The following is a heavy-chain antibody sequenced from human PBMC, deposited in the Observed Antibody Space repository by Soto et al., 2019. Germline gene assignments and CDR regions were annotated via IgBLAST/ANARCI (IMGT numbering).Heavy chain of an antibody. V-gene: IGHV4-39*01. J-gene: IGHJ4*02. Sequence: QLQLQESGPGLVKPSETLSLTCTVSGGSISRSSDYWGWIRQPPGKGLEWIGSIYYSGSTYYNPSLKSRVTISVDTSKNQFSLKLSSVTAADTAVYYCARHDYGGFGLWGQGTLVTVSS. CDR2: IYYSGST. CDR3: ARHDYGGFGL. CDR1: GGSISRSSDY. D-gene: IGHD4-17*01.